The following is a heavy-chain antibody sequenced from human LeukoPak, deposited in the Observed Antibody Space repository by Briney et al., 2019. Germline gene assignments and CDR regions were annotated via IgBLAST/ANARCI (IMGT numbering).Heavy chain of an antibody. CDR2: INHNGNVN. V-gene: IGHV3-7*03. CDR3: ARGGGLDV. CDR1: GFTFSSYW. J-gene: IGHJ6*02. Sequence: SGGALRLSCAGSGFTFSSYWMKWGRQGPGEGLEWVASINHNGNVNYYVDSVKGRFTISRDNAKNSLYLQMSNLRAEDTAVYFCARGGGLDVWGQGATVTVSS. D-gene: IGHD3-16*01.